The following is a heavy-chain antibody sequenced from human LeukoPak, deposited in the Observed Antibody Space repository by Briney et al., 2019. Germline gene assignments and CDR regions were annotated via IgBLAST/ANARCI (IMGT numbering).Heavy chain of an antibody. Sequence: GRSLRLSCAASGFTFSSYAMRWVRQAPGKGLEWVAVISYDGSNKYYADSVKGRFTISRDNSKNTLYLQMNSLRAEDTAVYYCARDARRYYDSSGYYFDYWGQGTLVTVSS. V-gene: IGHV3-30-3*01. CDR2: ISYDGSNK. J-gene: IGHJ4*02. CDR1: GFTFSSYA. CDR3: ARDARRYYDSSGYYFDY. D-gene: IGHD3-22*01.